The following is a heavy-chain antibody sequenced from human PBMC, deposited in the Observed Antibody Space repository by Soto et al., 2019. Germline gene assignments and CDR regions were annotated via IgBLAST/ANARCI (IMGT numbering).Heavy chain of an antibody. J-gene: IGHJ4*02. V-gene: IGHV3-7*01. CDR3: SRSLNS. Sequence: QTVGSLRLSCAASGFTFSSFWMDWVRQAPGKGLEWVANINPDGNEKHYVDSVRGRFTISRDNAKNSLYLQMNSLTAEDSALYYCSRSLNSWGQGTRVTVSS. CDR2: INPDGNEK. CDR1: GFTFSSFW.